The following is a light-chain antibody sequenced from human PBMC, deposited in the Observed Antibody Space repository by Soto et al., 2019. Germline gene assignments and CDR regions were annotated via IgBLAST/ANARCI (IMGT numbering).Light chain of an antibody. J-gene: IGKJ2*01. V-gene: IGKV3-15*01. Sequence: EIVMTQSPATLSVSPGERATLSCGASQSVSSNLAWYQQKPGQPPRLLIYGASTRATGIPARFSGSGSGTEFTLTISSLQSEDFAVYYCQQYNNWPYTFGQGTKLEIK. CDR2: GAS. CDR3: QQYNNWPYT. CDR1: QSVSSN.